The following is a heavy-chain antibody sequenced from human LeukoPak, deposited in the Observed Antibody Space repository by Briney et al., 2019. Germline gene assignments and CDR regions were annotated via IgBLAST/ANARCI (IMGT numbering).Heavy chain of an antibody. V-gene: IGHV3-23*01. CDR2: ISGSGGRT. CDR1: GFTFSSYA. D-gene: IGHD5-12*01. Sequence: GGSLRLSCAAPGFTFSSYAMSWVRQAPGKGLEWVSAISGSGGRTFYADSVKGRFTISRDNSKNTLYLQMNSLRAEDTAVYYCAKGQSGYDRKIFDYWGQGTLVTVSS. CDR3: AKGQSGYDRKIFDY. J-gene: IGHJ4*02.